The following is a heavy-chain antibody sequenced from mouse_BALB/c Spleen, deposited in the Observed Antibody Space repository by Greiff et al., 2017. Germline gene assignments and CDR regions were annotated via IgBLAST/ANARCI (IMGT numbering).Heavy chain of an antibody. CDR3: TRDGNYAMDY. V-gene: IGHV1S81*02. J-gene: IGHJ4*01. CDR1: GYTFPSYY. CDR2: INPSHGGT. D-gene: IGHD2-1*01. Sequence: QVQLQQPGAELVEPGASVKLSCQASGYTFPSYYMYWVKQGPGPGLEWIGGINPSHGGTNFNEKFKSKATLTVDKSSSTAYMQLSSLTSEDSAVYYCTRDGNYAMDYWGQGTSVTGSS.